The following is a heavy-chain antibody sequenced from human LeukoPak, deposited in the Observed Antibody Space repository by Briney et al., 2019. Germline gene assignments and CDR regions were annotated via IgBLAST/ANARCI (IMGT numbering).Heavy chain of an antibody. Sequence: GGSLRLSCAASGFTFSTYGLHWVRQAPGKGLEWVAFIRYDGTNKWYADSVKGRFTISRDNSKNTLYLQMNSVRVEDTAVYHCAKDRDYGDYPSAYYYYMDVWGNGTTVTVSS. CDR2: IRYDGTNK. J-gene: IGHJ6*03. CDR1: GFTFSTYG. CDR3: AKDRDYGDYPSAYYYYMDV. D-gene: IGHD4-17*01. V-gene: IGHV3-30*02.